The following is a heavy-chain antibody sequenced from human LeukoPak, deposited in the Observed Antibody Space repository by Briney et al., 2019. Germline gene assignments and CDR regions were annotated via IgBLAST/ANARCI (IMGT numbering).Heavy chain of an antibody. Sequence: PGGSLRLSCAASGFTFSSYEMNWVRQAPGKGLEWVSYISSSGSTIYYADSVKGRFTISRDNAKNSLYLQMNSLRAEDTAVYYCARVGLGYDFWSGSYYYMDVWGKGTTVTVSS. J-gene: IGHJ6*03. V-gene: IGHV3-48*03. CDR3: ARVGLGYDFWSGSYYYMDV. D-gene: IGHD3-3*01. CDR2: ISSSGSTI. CDR1: GFTFSSYE.